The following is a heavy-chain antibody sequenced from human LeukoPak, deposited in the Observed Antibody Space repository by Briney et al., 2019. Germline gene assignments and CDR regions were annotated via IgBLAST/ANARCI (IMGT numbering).Heavy chain of an antibody. D-gene: IGHD5-12*01. Sequence: PGGSLRLSCAASGFTFSSYGMHWVRQAPGKGLEWVAVISYDGSNKYYADSVKGRFTISRDNSKNTLYPQMNSLRAEDTAVYYCAKDLALYSGYDNYYGMDVWGQGTTVTVSS. J-gene: IGHJ6*02. CDR2: ISYDGSNK. CDR1: GFTFSSYG. CDR3: AKDLALYSGYDNYYGMDV. V-gene: IGHV3-30*18.